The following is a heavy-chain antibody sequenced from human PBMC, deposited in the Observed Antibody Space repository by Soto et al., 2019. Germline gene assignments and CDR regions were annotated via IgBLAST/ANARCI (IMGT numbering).Heavy chain of an antibody. D-gene: IGHD3-22*01. CDR2: NLWEDEK. CDR1: GFSHTTSGVG. Sequence: QITLKESGPTLVKPTQTLTLTCTFSGFSHTTSGVGVGRIRQPPGKAREWLAINLWEDEKRYSPSLKSRLTITKDTSKDQVVRSMTNMDPVDTGTYYCAHQEPYDSSGYLAFDIWGQGTMVIVSS. J-gene: IGHJ3*02. CDR3: AHQEPYDSSGYLAFDI. V-gene: IGHV2-5*02.